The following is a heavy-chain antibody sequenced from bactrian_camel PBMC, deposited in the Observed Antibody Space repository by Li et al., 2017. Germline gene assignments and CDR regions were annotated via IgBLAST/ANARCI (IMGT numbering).Heavy chain of an antibody. V-gene: IGHV3S40*01. D-gene: IGHD6*01. Sequence: VQLVESGGGLVQPGGSLRLSCAVSGYSVSDYCMGWFRQAPDKGLEWISGINIGGDSTYYSDSVKGRFTISRDNAKNTAYLQMNNLKPKDTAIYYCASDVKPRGSWWLASDFAFWGQGTQVTVS. CDR3: ASDVKPRGSWWLASDFAF. CDR2: INIGGDST. CDR1: GYSVSDYC. J-gene: IGHJ6*01.